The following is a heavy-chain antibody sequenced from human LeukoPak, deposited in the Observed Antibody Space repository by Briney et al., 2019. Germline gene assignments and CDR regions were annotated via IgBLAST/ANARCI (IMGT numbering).Heavy chain of an antibody. CDR2: ISSSSSYI. Sequence: PGGSLRLSCAASGFTFSSYSMNWVRQAPGKGLEWVSSISSSSSYIYYADSVKGRFTTSRDNAKNSLYLQMNSLRAEDTAVYYCANIGRYSYSSGYWGQGTLVTVSS. CDR1: GFTFSSYS. J-gene: IGHJ4*02. V-gene: IGHV3-21*01. D-gene: IGHD5-18*01. CDR3: ANIGRYSYSSGY.